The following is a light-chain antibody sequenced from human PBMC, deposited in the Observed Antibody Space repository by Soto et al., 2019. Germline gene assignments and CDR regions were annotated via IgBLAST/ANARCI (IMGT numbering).Light chain of an antibody. J-gene: IGLJ2*01. V-gene: IGLV1-51*01. Sequence: QSVLTQPPSVSAAPGQKVTISCSGSSSNIETNPVSWYRHLPGTVPKLLIHNDDNRPSGIPDRFSGSKSGTSATLGITGLQTGDEADYYCGTWDASLSAGVFGGGTKVTVL. CDR1: SSNIETNP. CDR2: NDD. CDR3: GTWDASLSAGV.